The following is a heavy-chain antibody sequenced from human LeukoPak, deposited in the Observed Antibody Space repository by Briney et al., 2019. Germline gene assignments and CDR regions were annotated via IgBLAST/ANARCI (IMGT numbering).Heavy chain of an antibody. D-gene: IGHD6-6*01. V-gene: IGHV1-69*04. CDR2: IIPILGIA. CDR3: ASYIAARRCNDY. Sequence: SVKVSCKASGGTFSSYAISWVRQAPGQGLEWMGRIIPILGIANYAQKFQGRVTITADKSTSTAYMELSSLRSEDTAVYYCASYIAARRCNDYWGQGTLVTVSS. CDR1: GGTFSSYA. J-gene: IGHJ4*02.